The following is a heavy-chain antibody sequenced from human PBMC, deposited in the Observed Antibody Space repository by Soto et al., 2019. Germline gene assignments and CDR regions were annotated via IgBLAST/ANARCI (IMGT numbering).Heavy chain of an antibody. D-gene: IGHD3-22*01. J-gene: IGHJ6*02. CDR2: ISPYDDNT. Sequence: QVQLVQSGTEVKKPGASVKVSCKASGYTFTSYGISWVRQAPGQGLEGMGWISPYDDNTNYAQNLQGRVTMTTDTSTRTAYMELRSLRSDDTAVYYCARGGYYDSSGSRNYHYYGMDAWGQGTTVTVS. CDR3: ARGGYYDSSGSRNYHYYGMDA. CDR1: GYTFTSYG. V-gene: IGHV1-18*01.